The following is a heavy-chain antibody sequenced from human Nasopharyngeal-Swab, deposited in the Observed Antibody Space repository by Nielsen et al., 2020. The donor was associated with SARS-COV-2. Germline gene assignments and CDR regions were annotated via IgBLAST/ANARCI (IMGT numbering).Heavy chain of an antibody. CDR1: GFTFRSYA. J-gene: IGHJ4*02. CDR2: IGGSGRPT. D-gene: IGHD3-22*01. Sequence: GGSLRLSCAASGFTFRSYAISWVRQAPGKGLEWVSGIGGSGRPTSYADSVKGRFTISRDNSKNTLYLEMNSLRVEDTAVYFCAKDQSWFPPFDTWGQGTLVTVSS. CDR3: AKDQSWFPPFDT. V-gene: IGHV3-23*01.